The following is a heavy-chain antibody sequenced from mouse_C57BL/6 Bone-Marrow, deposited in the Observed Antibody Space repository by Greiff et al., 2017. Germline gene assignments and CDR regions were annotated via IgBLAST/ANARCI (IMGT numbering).Heavy chain of an antibody. J-gene: IGHJ2*01. D-gene: IGHD1-1*01. CDR1: GYTFTSYW. V-gene: IGHV1-55*01. Sequence: QVQLQQPGAELVKPGASVKMSCKASGYTFTSYWITWVKQRPGQGLEWIGDLYPGSGSTNYNEKFKSKATLTVDTSSSTAYMQLSSLTSEDSAVYYCARSNGYYYGSRGYWGQGTTLTVSS. CDR2: LYPGSGST. CDR3: ARSNGYYYGSRGY.